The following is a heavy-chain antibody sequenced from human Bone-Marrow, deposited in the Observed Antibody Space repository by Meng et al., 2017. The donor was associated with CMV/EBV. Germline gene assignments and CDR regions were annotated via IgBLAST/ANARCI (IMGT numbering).Heavy chain of an antibody. J-gene: IGHJ4*02. Sequence: AASGFTFGSYAMGWVRQAPGKGLGWVSVIYSGGSSTYYADSVKGRFTISRDNSKNTLYLQMNSLRAEDTAVYYCAKGGAATFGYPDYWGQGTLVTVSS. D-gene: IGHD1-26*01. CDR1: GFTFGSYA. V-gene: IGHV3-23*03. CDR3: AKGGAATFGYPDY. CDR2: IYSGGSST.